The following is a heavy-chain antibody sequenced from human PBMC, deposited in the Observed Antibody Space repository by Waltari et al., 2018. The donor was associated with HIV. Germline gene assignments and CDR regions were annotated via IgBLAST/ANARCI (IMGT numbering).Heavy chain of an antibody. V-gene: IGHV3-30*18. J-gene: IGHJ5*02. D-gene: IGHD6-19*01. CDR1: GFTFSSYG. CDR2: ISYEGSNK. CDR3: AKEPVAGPAQNWFDP. Sequence: QVQLVESGGGVVQPGRSLRLSCAASGFTFSSYGMPWVRQAPGKGLGWVAVISYEGSNKDYADSVKGRFTISRDKSKNTLYLQMNSLRAEDTAVYYCAKEPVAGPAQNWFDPWGQGTLVTVSS.